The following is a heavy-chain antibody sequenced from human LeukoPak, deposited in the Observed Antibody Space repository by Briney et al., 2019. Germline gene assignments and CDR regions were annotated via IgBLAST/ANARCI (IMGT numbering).Heavy chain of an antibody. J-gene: IGHJ5*02. D-gene: IGHD6-13*01. V-gene: IGHV1-2*02. CDR3: ARDFSISWSNWFDP. CDR2: INPHSGNT. Sequence: GASVKVSCKASGYTFSAYYMHWVRQAPGQGLEWMGWINPHSGNTNYAQKFQGRVTKTRDTSISTAYMELSRLRSDDTAVYYCARDFSISWSNWFDPWGQGTLVTVSS. CDR1: GYTFSAYY.